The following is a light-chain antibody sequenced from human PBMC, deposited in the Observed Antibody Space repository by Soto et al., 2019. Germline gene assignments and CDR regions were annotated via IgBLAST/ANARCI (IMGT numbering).Light chain of an antibody. CDR3: SSYTSSDTEV. J-gene: IGLJ1*01. Sequence: LTQPASVSGSPGQSITISCTGTSSDVGGYNYVSWYQQHPGKAPKLMIYDVTTRPSGVSDRFSGSKSGNTASLTISGLQAEDEADYYCSSYTSSDTEVFGTGTKVTVL. V-gene: IGLV2-14*03. CDR2: DVT. CDR1: SSDVGGYNY.